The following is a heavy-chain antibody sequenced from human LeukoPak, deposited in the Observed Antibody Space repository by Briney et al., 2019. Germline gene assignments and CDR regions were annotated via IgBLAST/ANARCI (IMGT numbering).Heavy chain of an antibody. CDR2: INTNTGNP. V-gene: IGHV7-4-1*02. J-gene: IGHJ4*02. D-gene: IGHD6-13*01. Sequence: GASVKVSCKASGYTFTSYAMNWVRQAPGQGLEWMGWINTNTGNPTYAQGFTGRFVFSLDTSVSTAYLQISSLKAEDTAVYYCARVPLISSSWYWGSVVLDWGFDYWGQGTLVTVSS. CDR1: GYTFTSYA. CDR3: ARVPLISSSWYWGSVVLDWGFDY.